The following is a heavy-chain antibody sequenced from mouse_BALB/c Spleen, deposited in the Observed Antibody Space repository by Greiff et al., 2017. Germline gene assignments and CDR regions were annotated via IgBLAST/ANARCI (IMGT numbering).Heavy chain of an antibody. CDR2: IYPGSGNT. V-gene: IGHV1-84*02. CDR1: GYTFTAYY. CDR3: VSYGNYGAMDY. J-gene: IGHJ4*01. Sequence: QVQLKESGPELVKPGASVKISCKASGYTFTAYYINWVKQKPGQGLEWIGWIYPGSGNTKYNEKFKGKATLTVDTSSSTAYMQLSSLTSEDTAVYFCVSYGNYGAMDYWGQGTSVTVSA. D-gene: IGHD2-1*01.